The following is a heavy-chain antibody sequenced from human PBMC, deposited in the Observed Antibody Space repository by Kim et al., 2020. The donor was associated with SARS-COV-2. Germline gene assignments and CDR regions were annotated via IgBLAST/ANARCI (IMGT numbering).Heavy chain of an antibody. J-gene: IGHJ2*01. V-gene: IGHV3-7*01. Sequence: GGSLRLSCAASGFTFSDYWMSWVRQAPGKGLEWVANIRYDGSEKFYVDSVKGRFTVSRDNAKNSLYLQMNSLRAEDTAVYYCAKVPPRARYFDLWGRGTL. CDR2: IRYDGSEK. CDR1: GFTFSDYW. CDR3: AKVPPRARYFDL.